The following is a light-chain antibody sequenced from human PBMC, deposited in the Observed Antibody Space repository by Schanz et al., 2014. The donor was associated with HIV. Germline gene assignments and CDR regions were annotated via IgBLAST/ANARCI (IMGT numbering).Light chain of an antibody. J-gene: IGLJ2*01. V-gene: IGLV2-14*03. CDR2: DVT. CDR3: CSYAGSYTPVV. Sequence: QSALTQPASVSGSPGQSITISCTGTSSDVGGYNYVSWYQQHPGKAPKLMIYDVTNRPSGVSNRFSGSKSGNTASLTISGLQAEDEADYYCCSYAGSYTPVVFGGGTKLTV. CDR1: SSDVGGYNY.